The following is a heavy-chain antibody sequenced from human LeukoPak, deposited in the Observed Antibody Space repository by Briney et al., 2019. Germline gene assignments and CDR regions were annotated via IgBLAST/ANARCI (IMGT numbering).Heavy chain of an antibody. J-gene: IGHJ4*02. CDR3: ARGGATRGRFEN. V-gene: IGHV3-7*01. CDR1: GFTFNTYN. Sequence: GGSLRLSCAASGFTFNTYNMNWVRQAPGKGLDWVASMRQDGSEIYYVDSVKGRFTISRDNPKNSLYLQMNSLRAEDTAVYYCARGGATRGRFENWGQGTLVTVSS. CDR2: MRQDGSEI. D-gene: IGHD1-26*01.